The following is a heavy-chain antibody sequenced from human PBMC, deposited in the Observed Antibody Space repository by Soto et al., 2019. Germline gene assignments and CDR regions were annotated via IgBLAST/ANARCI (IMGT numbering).Heavy chain of an antibody. V-gene: IGHV3-23*01. CDR1: GFTFSSYA. CDR2: ISGSGGST. CDR3: ARSHGDYFSSLDWFDP. Sequence: GGSLRLSCAASGFTFSSYAMSWVRQAPGKGLEWVSAISGSGGSTYYADSVKGRFTISRDNSKNTLYLQMNSLRAEDTAVYYCARSHGDYFSSLDWFDPWGQGTLITVSS. J-gene: IGHJ5*02. D-gene: IGHD4-17*01.